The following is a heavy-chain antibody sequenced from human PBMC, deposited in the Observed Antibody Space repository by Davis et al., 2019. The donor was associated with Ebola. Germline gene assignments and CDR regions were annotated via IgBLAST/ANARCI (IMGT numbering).Heavy chain of an antibody. Sequence: MPGGSLRLSCTVSGGSISSGGYYWSWIRQPPGKGLEWIGEINHSGSTNYNPALKSRVTISVDTSKNQFSLKLSSVTAADTAVYYCAREAPMVQGVMDYWGQGTLVTVSS. CDR1: GGSISSGGYY. CDR3: AREAPMVQGVMDY. CDR2: INHSGST. V-gene: IGHV4-39*02. D-gene: IGHD3-10*01. J-gene: IGHJ4*02.